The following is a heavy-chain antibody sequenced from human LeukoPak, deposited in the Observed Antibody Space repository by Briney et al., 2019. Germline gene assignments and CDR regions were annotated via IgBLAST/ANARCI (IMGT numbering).Heavy chain of an antibody. D-gene: IGHD2-21*02. CDR1: GFTVSSNY. CDR3: AREAVVVTEPDYYYYMDV. V-gene: IGHV3-53*01. Sequence: QAGGSLRLSCAASGFTVSSNYMSWVRQAPGKGLEWVSVIYSGGSTYYADSVKGRFTISRDNSKNTLYLQMNSLRAEDTAVYYCAREAVVVTEPDYYYYMDVWGKGTTVIVSS. CDR2: IYSGGST. J-gene: IGHJ6*03.